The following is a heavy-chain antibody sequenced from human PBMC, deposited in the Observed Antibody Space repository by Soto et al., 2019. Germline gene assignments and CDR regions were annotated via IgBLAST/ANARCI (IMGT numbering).Heavy chain of an antibody. CDR3: ARVKCEGGDYGDYADAFDI. CDR2: IYYSGST. Sequence: QVQLQESGPGLVKPSQTLSLTCTVSGGSISSGGYYWSWIRQHPGKGLEWIGYIYYSGSTYYNPSLKSRVTISVDSSKNQFALKLSSVAGADTAVYYCARVKCEGGDYGDYADAFDIWGQGTMVTVSS. CDR1: GGSISSGGYY. D-gene: IGHD4-17*01. V-gene: IGHV4-31*03. J-gene: IGHJ3*02.